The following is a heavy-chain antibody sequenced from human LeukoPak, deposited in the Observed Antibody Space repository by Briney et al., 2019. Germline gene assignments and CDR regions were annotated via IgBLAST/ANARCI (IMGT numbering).Heavy chain of an antibody. CDR1: GFNFSSYW. CDR2: IYSGGST. V-gene: IGHV3-66*01. D-gene: IGHD1-26*01. Sequence: GGSLRLSCAASGFNFSSYWMSWVRQAPGKGLEWVSVIYSGGSTYYADSVKGRFTISRDNSKNTLYLQMNSLRAEDTAVYYCARAPTQYSGSYRYFDYWGQGTLVTASS. J-gene: IGHJ4*02. CDR3: ARAPTQYSGSYRYFDY.